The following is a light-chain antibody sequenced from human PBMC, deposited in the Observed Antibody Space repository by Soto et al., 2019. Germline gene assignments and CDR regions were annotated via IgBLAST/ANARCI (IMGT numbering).Light chain of an antibody. CDR2: GAS. CDR1: QSVGSN. Sequence: EIVMTQSPATLSVSPGDRATISCRASQSVGSNLAWYQQKPGQAPRLLMYGASTRATGVPARFSGSGSGAEFTPTISSLQSEDFAVYYCQQYNNRPPWTFGQGTKVEIE. V-gene: IGKV3-15*01. CDR3: QQYNNRPPWT. J-gene: IGKJ1*01.